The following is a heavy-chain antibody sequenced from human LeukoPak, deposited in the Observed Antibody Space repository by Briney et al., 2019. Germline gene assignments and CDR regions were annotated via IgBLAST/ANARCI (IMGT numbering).Heavy chain of an antibody. V-gene: IGHV3-23*01. CDR3: AKLTSGSGSSALFDY. D-gene: IGHD3-10*01. J-gene: IGHJ4*02. CDR2: ISGSGGST. Sequence: XXXXXXPXXXLEWVSXISGSGGSTYYADSVKGRFTISRDNSKNTLYLQMNSLRAEDTAVYYCAKLTSGSGSSALFDYWGQGTLVTVSS.